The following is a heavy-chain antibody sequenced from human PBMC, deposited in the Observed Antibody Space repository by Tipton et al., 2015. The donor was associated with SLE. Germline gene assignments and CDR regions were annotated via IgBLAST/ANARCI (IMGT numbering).Heavy chain of an antibody. D-gene: IGHD3-22*01. CDR3: AREPYYYESSGMKGFDY. Sequence: SLRLSCAASGFTFSSYSMNWVRQAPGKGLEWVSSISSSSSYIYYEYSVKGRFTISRDNAKNSLYLQMNSLRAEDTAVYYCAREPYYYESSGMKGFDYVGQGTLVTVSS. J-gene: IGHJ4*02. CDR2: ISSSSSYI. CDR1: GFTFSSYS. V-gene: IGHV3-21*01.